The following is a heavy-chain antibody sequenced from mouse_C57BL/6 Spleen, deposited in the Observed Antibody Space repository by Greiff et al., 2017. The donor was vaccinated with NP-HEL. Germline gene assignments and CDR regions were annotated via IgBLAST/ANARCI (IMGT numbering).Heavy chain of an antibody. CDR2: IYPRDGIT. CDR3: ARGTTVADWYFDV. Sequence: VQLQQSDAELVKPGASVKISCKVSGYTFTNHTIHWMKQRPEQGLEWIGYIYPRDGITKYNEKFKGKATLTADKSSSTAYMQLNSLTSEDSAVYFCARGTTVADWYFDVWGTGTTVTVSS. J-gene: IGHJ1*03. CDR1: GYTFTNHT. D-gene: IGHD1-1*01. V-gene: IGHV1-78*01.